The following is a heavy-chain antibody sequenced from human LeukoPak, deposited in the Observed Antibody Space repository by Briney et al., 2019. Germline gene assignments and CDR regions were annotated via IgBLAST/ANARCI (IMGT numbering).Heavy chain of an antibody. Sequence: PGGSLRLSCAASGFTFNNYWMHWVRQAPGKGLEWVSAISGSGGSTYYADSVKGRFTISRDNSKNTLYLQMNSLRAEDTAVYYCAKGLFDYPLDYWGQGTLVTVSS. CDR2: ISGSGGST. CDR1: GFTFNNYW. V-gene: IGHV3-23*01. CDR3: AKGLFDYPLDY. D-gene: IGHD3-9*01. J-gene: IGHJ4*02.